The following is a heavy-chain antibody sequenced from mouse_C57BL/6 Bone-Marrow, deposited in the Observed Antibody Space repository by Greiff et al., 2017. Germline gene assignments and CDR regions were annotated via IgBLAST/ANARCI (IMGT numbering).Heavy chain of an antibody. CDR1: GYTFTTYP. Sequence: VMLVESGAELVKPGASLKMSCTASGYTFTTYPIAWMKQNPGKSLEWIGNFHPYNDDTKYPEKFKGRATFTVENSSSTVYLELSRLTSDDSAVXDCERRGRPAGMDYWGQGTSVTVSS. CDR2: FHPYNDDT. V-gene: IGHV1-47*01. D-gene: IGHD3-3*01. CDR3: ERRGRPAGMDY. J-gene: IGHJ4*01.